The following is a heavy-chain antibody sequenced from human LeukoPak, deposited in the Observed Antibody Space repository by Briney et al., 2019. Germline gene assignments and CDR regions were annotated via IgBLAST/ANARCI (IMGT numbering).Heavy chain of an antibody. CDR1: GFTFSSYA. CDR3: AKNSRSSGYYLDY. D-gene: IGHD3-22*01. V-gene: IGHV3-23*01. CDR2: ISGSGGST. J-gene: IGHJ4*02. Sequence: GGSLRLSCAASGFTFSSYAMSWVRQAPGKGLEWVSAISGSGGSTYYADCVKGRFTISRDNSKNTLYLQMNSLRAEDTALYYCAKNSRSSGYYLDYWGQGTLVTVSS.